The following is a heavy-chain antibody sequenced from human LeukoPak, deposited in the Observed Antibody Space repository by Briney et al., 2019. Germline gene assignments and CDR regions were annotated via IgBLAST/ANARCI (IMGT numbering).Heavy chain of an antibody. D-gene: IGHD3-22*01. Sequence: GASVKVSFTASVYTFTGYYMHWVRQAPGQGLEWMGWINPNSGGTNYAQKFQGRVTMTRDTSISTAYMELSRLRSDDTAVYYCARDRYYDSSGYTFDYSGQGTLVTVSS. J-gene: IGHJ4*02. CDR3: ARDRYYDSSGYTFDY. CDR1: VYTFTGYY. V-gene: IGHV1-2*02. CDR2: INPNSGGT.